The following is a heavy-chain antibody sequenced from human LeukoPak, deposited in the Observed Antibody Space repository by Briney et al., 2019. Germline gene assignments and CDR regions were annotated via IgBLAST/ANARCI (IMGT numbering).Heavy chain of an antibody. CDR3: AREGAAGQFDY. CDR1: GYTFTGYY. D-gene: IGHD6-13*01. CDR2: INPNSGGT. J-gene: IGHJ4*02. Sequence: ASVKVSCKASGYTFTGYYMHWVRQAPGQGLEWMGWINPNSGGTNYAQKFQGRVTISVDTSKNQFSLKLSSVTAADTAVYYCAREGAAGQFDYWGQGTLVTVSS. V-gene: IGHV1-2*02.